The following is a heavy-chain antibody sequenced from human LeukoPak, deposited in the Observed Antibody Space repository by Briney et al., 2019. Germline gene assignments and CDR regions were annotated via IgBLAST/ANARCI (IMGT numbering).Heavy chain of an antibody. Sequence: PSETLSLTCTVSGGSISSSSYYWGWIRQPPGKGLEWIGSIYYSGSTYYNPSLKSRVTISVDTSKNQFSLKLSSVTAADTAVYYCARHVKGSSSCLDYWGQGTLVTVSS. D-gene: IGHD6-13*01. V-gene: IGHV4-39*01. J-gene: IGHJ4*02. CDR3: ARHVKGSSSCLDY. CDR1: GGSISSSSYY. CDR2: IYYSGST.